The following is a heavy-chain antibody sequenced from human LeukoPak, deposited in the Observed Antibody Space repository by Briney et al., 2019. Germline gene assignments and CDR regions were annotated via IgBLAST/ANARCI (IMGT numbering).Heavy chain of an antibody. CDR3: ARDPVGSTSFGKNWFDP. CDR2: IYYTGST. Sequence: SETLSLTCNVSGGSISSSSYYWGWIRQPPGKGLEWIGSIYYTGSTYQNPSLESRVTISVDTYKNQFSLQLNSVTPEDTAVYYCARDPVGSTSFGKNWFDPWGQGTLVTVSS. CDR1: GGSISSSSYY. D-gene: IGHD2-2*01. J-gene: IGHJ5*02. V-gene: IGHV4-39*02.